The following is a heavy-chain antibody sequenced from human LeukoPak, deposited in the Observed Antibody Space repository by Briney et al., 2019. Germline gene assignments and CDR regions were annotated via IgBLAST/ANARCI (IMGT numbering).Heavy chain of an antibody. J-gene: IGHJ4*02. D-gene: IGHD3-3*01. CDR1: GGSISSYY. CDR3: ARDGPFAIFGVVTPGADY. V-gene: IGHV4-4*07. CDR2: IYTSGST. Sequence: SETLSLTCTVSGGSISSYYWSWIRQPAGKGLEWIGRIYTSGSTNYNPSLKSRVTMSVDTSKNQFSLKLSSVTAADTAVYYCARDGPFAIFGVVTPGADYWGQGTLVTVSS.